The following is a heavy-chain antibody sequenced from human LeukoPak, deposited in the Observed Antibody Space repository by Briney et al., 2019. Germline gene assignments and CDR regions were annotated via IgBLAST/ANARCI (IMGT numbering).Heavy chain of an antibody. V-gene: IGHV3-11*01. CDR3: ASDIVATSGDF. J-gene: IGHJ4*02. CDR1: GFTSSDYY. Sequence: GGSLRLSCAASGFTSSDYYMSWIRQALGKGLEWVAYITSSGDDIYYADSVKGRFTISRDNAKNALFLRMSSLRVEDTATYYCASDIVATSGDFWGQGTLVSVSS. CDR2: ITSSGDDI. D-gene: IGHD5-12*01.